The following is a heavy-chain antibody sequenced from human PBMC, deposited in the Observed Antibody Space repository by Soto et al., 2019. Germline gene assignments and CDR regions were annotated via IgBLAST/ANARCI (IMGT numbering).Heavy chain of an antibody. Sequence: SETLSLTCTVSGGSISSSSYYWAWIPQPPGKGLEWIGSIYYSGSTYYNPSLKSRVTISVDTSKNQFSLKLSSVTAADTAVYYCARLRVAGTRWLDPWGQGTLVTVPS. V-gene: IGHV4-39*01. D-gene: IGHD6-19*01. CDR3: ARLRVAGTRWLDP. CDR1: GGSISSSSYY. J-gene: IGHJ5*02. CDR2: IYYSGST.